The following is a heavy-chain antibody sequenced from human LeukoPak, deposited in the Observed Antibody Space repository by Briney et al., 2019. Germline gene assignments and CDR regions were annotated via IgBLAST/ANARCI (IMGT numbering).Heavy chain of an antibody. V-gene: IGHV4-59*01. CDR2: IYYSGST. D-gene: IGHD3-3*01. J-gene: IGHJ6*02. CDR1: GGSISSYY. CDR3: ARDKRYYDFWSGYRYGMDV. Sequence: SETLSLTCTVSGGSISSYYWSWIRQPPGKGLEWIGYIYYSGSTNYNPSLKSRVTISVGTSKNQFSLKLSSVTAADTAVYYCARDKRYYDFWSGYRYGMDVWGQGTTVTVSS.